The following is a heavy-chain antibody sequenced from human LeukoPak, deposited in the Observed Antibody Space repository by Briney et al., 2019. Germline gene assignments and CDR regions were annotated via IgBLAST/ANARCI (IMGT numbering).Heavy chain of an antibody. V-gene: IGHV3-48*03. CDR3: ARESIAVAGAPFDY. Sequence: SGGSLRLSCAASGFTFSSYEMNWVRQAPGKGLEWVSYISSGSTIYDADSVKGRFTIFRDNAKNSLYLQMNSLRAEDTAVYYCARESIAVAGAPFDYWGQGTLVTVSS. J-gene: IGHJ4*02. D-gene: IGHD6-19*01. CDR1: GFTFSSYE. CDR2: ISSGSTI.